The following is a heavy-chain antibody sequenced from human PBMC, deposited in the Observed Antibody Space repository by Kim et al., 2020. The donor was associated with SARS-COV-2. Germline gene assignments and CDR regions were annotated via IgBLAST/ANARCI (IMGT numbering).Heavy chain of an antibody. J-gene: IGHJ4*02. CDR2: ISSSSTYI. D-gene: IGHD5-18*01. V-gene: IGHV3-21*01. CDR1: EFTFDTYS. CDR3: ARDSGEYSYGKRTCDY. Sequence: GGSLRLSCAASEFTFDTYSMNWVRQGPEKGLEWVSSISSSSTYIHYADSVKGRFTISRDNAKNSLYLQMNSLRAEDTAMYYGARDSGEYSYGKRTCDYWGQGTLVTVSS.